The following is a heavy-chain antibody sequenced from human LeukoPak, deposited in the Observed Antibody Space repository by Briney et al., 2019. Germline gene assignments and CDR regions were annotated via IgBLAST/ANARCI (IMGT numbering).Heavy chain of an antibody. CDR3: ARGAVAVPAASAYYYYYVDV. Sequence: PSETLSLTCAVYGGSFSGYYWSWIRQPPGKGLEWIGEINHSGSTNYNPSLKSRVTISVDASKNQFSLKLSSVTAADTAVYYCARGAVAVPAASAYYYYYVDVWGKGTTVTVSS. CDR1: GGSFSGYY. J-gene: IGHJ6*03. D-gene: IGHD2-2*01. V-gene: IGHV4-34*01. CDR2: INHSGST.